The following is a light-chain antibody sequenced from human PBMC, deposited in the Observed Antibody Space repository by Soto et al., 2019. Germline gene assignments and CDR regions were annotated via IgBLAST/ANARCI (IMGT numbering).Light chain of an antibody. J-gene: IGKJ4*01. V-gene: IGKV1-27*01. CDR2: AAS. CDR1: QGISNY. Sequence: DIQLTQSPTSLSGSVGDRVTITCRASQGISNYLAWYQQKPGKVPKLLIYAASTLRSGVPSRFSGSGSGTDFTLTISSLRPEDVATYYCQKCNSAPLTFGGGTKVDIK. CDR3: QKCNSAPLT.